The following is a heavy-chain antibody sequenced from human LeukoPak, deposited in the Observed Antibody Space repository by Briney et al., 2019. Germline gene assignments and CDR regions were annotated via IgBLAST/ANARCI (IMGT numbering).Heavy chain of an antibody. CDR3: ARDGVVVVVATDYYGMDV. J-gene: IGHJ6*02. D-gene: IGHD2-15*01. CDR2: ISSSSSTI. Sequence: PGGSLRLSCAASGFTFSSYRMNWVRQAPGKGLEWVSYISSSSSTIYYADSVKGRFTISRDNAKNSLYLQMNSLRDEDTAVYYCARDGVVVVVATDYYGMDVWGQGTTVTVSS. CDR1: GFTFSSYR. V-gene: IGHV3-48*02.